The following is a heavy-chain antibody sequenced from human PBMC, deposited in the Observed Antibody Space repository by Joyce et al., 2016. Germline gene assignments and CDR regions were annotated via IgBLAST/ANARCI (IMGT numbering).Heavy chain of an antibody. CDR1: GFTFSSYA. CDR2: ISGSVGST. D-gene: IGHD3-22*01. V-gene: IGHV3-23*01. CDR3: AKDTITMIVVVILDY. Sequence: EVQLLESGGGLVQPGGSLRLSCAASGFTFSSYAMSWVRQAQGKGLEWGSAISGSVGSTYYADSVKGRFTISRDNSKNTLYLQMNSLRAEDTAVYYCAKDTITMIVVVILDYWGQGTLVTVSS. J-gene: IGHJ4*02.